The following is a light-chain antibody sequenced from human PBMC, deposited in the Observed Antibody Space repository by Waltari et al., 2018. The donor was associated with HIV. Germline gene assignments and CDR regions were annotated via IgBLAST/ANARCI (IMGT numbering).Light chain of an antibody. CDR2: EVT. CDR1: NSDIGSYDY. Sequence: QSALTQPPSASGSPGQSVTLSCTGSNSDIGSYDYVPWYQLHPGKAPKLVISEVTKRPSGVSVRFSCSKSANTAFLTVSGLQAEDEADYYCSSFADRDGFYVLFGGGTRLTVL. V-gene: IGLV2-8*01. J-gene: IGLJ2*01. CDR3: SSFADRDGFYVL.